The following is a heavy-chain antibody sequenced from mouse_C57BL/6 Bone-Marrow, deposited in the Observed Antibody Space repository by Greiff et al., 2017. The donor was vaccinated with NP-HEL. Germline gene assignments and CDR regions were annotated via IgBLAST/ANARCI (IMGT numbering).Heavy chain of an antibody. D-gene: IGHD1-1*01. Sequence: VQLQQPGAELVRPGSSVKLSCKASGYTFTSYWMHWVKQRPIQGLEWIGNIDPSDSETHYNQKFKDKATLTVDKSSSTAYMQLSSLTSEDSAVYYCARSGGSSYDAMDYWGQGTSVTVSS. CDR1: GYTFTSYW. CDR3: ARSGGSSYDAMDY. V-gene: IGHV1-52*01. J-gene: IGHJ4*01. CDR2: IDPSDSET.